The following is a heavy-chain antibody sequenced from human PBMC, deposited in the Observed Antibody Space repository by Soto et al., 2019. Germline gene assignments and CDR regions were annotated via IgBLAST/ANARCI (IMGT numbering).Heavy chain of an antibody. D-gene: IGHD4-17*01. CDR2: IIPIFGTA. CDR3: ARGSTVTTPFDN. V-gene: IGHV1-69*01. CDR1: GGTFSIYA. J-gene: IGHJ4*02. Sequence: QVQLVQSGAEVKMPGSSVKVSCKTSGGTFSIYAISWVRQAPGQGLEWMGGIIPIFGTANYAQKFQGRVTITADESTSTAYMELSSVRSEDTAVYYCARGSTVTTPFDNWGQGTLVSVSS.